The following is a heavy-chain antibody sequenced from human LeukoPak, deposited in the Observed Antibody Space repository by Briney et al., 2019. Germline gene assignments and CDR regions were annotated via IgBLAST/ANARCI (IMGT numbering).Heavy chain of an antibody. Sequence: GGSLRLSCGASGFTFSSYSMTWVRQAPGKGLEWVSSISSESRYIYYADSVRGRFTISRDNAKNTLSLLLHSLSAGHKAVYFCARGGPTGGSPLFLLRWGERTLVTVP. CDR1: GFTFSSYS. CDR2: ISSESRYI. J-gene: IGHJ4*02. V-gene: IGHV3-21*01. D-gene: IGHD2-8*02. CDR3: ARGGPTGGSPLFLLR.